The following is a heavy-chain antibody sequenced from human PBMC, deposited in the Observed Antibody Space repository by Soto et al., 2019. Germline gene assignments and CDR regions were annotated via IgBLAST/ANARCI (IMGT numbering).Heavy chain of an antibody. CDR1: GFTFSSYS. Sequence: GGSLRLSCAASGFTFSSYSMNWVRQAPGKGLEWVSYISSSSSTIYYADSVKGRFTISRDNAKNSLYLQMNSLRSEDTAVYYCALQGGYYYDSSGYYFGFAPCGQGTLVTVSS. J-gene: IGHJ5*02. CDR3: ALQGGYYYDSSGYYFGFAP. V-gene: IGHV3-48*01. D-gene: IGHD3-22*01. CDR2: ISSSSSTI.